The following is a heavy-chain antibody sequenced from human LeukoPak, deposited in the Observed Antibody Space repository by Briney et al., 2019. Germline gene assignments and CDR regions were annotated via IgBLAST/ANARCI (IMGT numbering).Heavy chain of an antibody. V-gene: IGHV3-33*06. CDR2: IWCDGSNK. J-gene: IGHJ4*02. Sequence: GGSLRLSCAASGFTFSSYGMHWVRQAPGKGLEWVAVIWCDGSNKYYADSVKGRFTISRDNSKNTLFLQMNSLRAEDTAVYYCAKDRYDSGGCYSYYFDCWGQGTLVTVSS. D-gene: IGHD3-22*01. CDR1: GFTFSSYG. CDR3: AKDRYDSGGCYSYYFDC.